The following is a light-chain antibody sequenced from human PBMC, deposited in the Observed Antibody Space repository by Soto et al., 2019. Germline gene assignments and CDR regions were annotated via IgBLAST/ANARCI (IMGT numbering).Light chain of an antibody. CDR3: QQYNSYSQK. Sequence: DIQMTQSPSTLSASVGDRVTITCRASQSISSWLAWYQQKPGKAPKLLIYDASSLESGVPSRFSGSGSGTEFTLTISSLQPDDFATYYCQQYNSYSQKFGQETKV. CDR2: DAS. CDR1: QSISSW. V-gene: IGKV1-5*01. J-gene: IGKJ1*01.